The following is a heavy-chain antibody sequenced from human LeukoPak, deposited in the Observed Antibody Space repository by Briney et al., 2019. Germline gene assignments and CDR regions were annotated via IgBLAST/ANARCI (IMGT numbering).Heavy chain of an antibody. Sequence: SETLSLTCTVSGGSISSSSYYWGWIRQPPGKGLEWIGSIYYSWSTYYNPSLKSLVTISVDTSKNQFSLKLRSVTAADTAVYYCARVTGYMTEDYFDYWGQGTLITVSS. CDR1: GGSISSSSYY. D-gene: IGHD6-13*01. J-gene: IGHJ4*02. V-gene: IGHV4-39*07. CDR2: IYYSWST. CDR3: ARVTGYMTEDYFDY.